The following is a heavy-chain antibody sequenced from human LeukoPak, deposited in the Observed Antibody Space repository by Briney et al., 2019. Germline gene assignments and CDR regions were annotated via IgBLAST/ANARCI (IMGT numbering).Heavy chain of an antibody. CDR3: ARANDY. CDR2: ISFYGNNE. V-gene: IGHV3-30*03. CDR1: GFSFSNYG. Sequence: GGSLRLSCAASGFSFSNYGIHWVRQAPGKGLEWVAVISFYGNNEYYADSVKGRFTVSRDNSKSTLYLQMNSLRAEDTAVYYCARANDYWGQGTLVTVSS. J-gene: IGHJ4*02.